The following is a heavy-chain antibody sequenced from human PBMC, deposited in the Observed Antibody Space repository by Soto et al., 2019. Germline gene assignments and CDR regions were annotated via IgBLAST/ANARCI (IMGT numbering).Heavy chain of an antibody. CDR2: ISYDGSNK. D-gene: IGHD5-12*01. Sequence: QVQLVESGGGVVQPGRSLRLSCAASGFTFSSYAMHWVRQAPGKGLEWVAVISYDGSNKYYADSVKGRFTISRDNSKNTLYLQMNSLRAEDTAVYYCARAPHSPGGVATIRESYYYYYGMDVWGQGTTVTVSS. CDR3: ARAPHSPGGVATIRESYYYYYGMDV. CDR1: GFTFSSYA. V-gene: IGHV3-30-3*01. J-gene: IGHJ6*02.